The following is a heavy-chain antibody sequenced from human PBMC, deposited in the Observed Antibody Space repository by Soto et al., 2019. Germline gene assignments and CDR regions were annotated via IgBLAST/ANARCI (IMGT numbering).Heavy chain of an antibody. V-gene: IGHV3-9*01. CDR3: AKANWGSGYDFVY. CDR2: ISWNSGSI. CDR1: GFTFDDYA. D-gene: IGHD5-12*01. J-gene: IGHJ4*02. Sequence: GGSLRLSCAASGFTFDDYAMHWVRQAPGKGLEWVSGISWNSGSIGYADSVKGRFTISRDNAKNSLYLQMNSLRAEDTALYYCAKANWGSGYDFVYWGQGTLVTVSS.